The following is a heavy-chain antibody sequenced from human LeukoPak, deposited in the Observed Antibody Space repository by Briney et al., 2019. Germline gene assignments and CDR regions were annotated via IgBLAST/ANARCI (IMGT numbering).Heavy chain of an antibody. CDR1: GFTFSSYG. Sequence: GGSLRLSCAASGFTFSSYGMDWVRQAPGKGLEWVSGISGSGGTTYYADSVKGRFTISRDNSKNSLSLQVSSLRAEDTAVYYCAKTNGYYSDWGQGTPVTVSS. J-gene: IGHJ4*02. CDR3: AKTNGYYSD. CDR2: ISGSGGTT. D-gene: IGHD3-22*01. V-gene: IGHV3-23*01.